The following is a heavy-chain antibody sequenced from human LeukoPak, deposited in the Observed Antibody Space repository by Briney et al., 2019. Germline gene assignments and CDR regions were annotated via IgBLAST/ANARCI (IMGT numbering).Heavy chain of an antibody. CDR1: GFTFTSHN. D-gene: IGHD1-26*01. CDR2: ISSSSTCI. CDR3: ARVELEAVSYGAADF. J-gene: IGHJ4*02. Sequence: GGSLRLSCAASGFTFTSHNMNWIRQAPGKGLEWVSSISSSSTCINYADSVKGRFTISRDNAQNSLYLHMNSLRPEDTAVYYCARVELEAVSYGAADFWGQGTLVTVSS. V-gene: IGHV3-21*01.